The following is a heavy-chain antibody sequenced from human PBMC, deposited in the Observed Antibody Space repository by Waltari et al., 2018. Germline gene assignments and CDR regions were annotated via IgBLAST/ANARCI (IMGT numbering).Heavy chain of an antibody. CDR2: IYWNDDK. CDR3: AHSLNYYGSGSFDY. Sequence: QITLKESGPTLVTPTQTLTLTCTFCEFSLSTRGMAVGCIRQPPGKALEWLALIYWNDDKRYSPSLKSRLTITKDTSKTQVVLTMTNMDPVDTATYYCAHSLNYYGSGSFDYWGQGTLVTVSS. CDR1: EFSLSTRGMA. V-gene: IGHV2-5*01. D-gene: IGHD3-10*01. J-gene: IGHJ4*02.